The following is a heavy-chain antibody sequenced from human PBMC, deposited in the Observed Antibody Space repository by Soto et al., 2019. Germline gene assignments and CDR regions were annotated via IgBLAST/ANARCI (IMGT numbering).Heavy chain of an antibody. CDR1: GGSFSGYY. D-gene: IGHD2-15*01. J-gene: IGHJ4*02. V-gene: IGHV4-34*01. Sequence: QVQLQQWGAGLLKPSETLSLTCAVYGGSFSGYYWSWIRQPPGKGLEWIGEINHSGSTNYNPSLKSRVTISVDTSKNQFSLKLSSVTAADTAVYYCARGEISGGSCLLDYWGQGTLVTVSS. CDR3: ARGEISGGSCLLDY. CDR2: INHSGST.